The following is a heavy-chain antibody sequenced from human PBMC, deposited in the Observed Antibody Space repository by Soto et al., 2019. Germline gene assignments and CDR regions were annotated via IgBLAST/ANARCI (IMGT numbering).Heavy chain of an antibody. D-gene: IGHD3-22*01. CDR2: MNPNSGNT. V-gene: IGHV1-8*01. CDR3: VGVLDYDSRGPHVER. J-gene: IGHJ1*01. CDR1: GYTFTSYD. Sequence: QVQLVQSGAEVKKPGASVKVSCKASGYTFTSYDINWVRQATGQGLEWMGWMNPNSGNTGYAQKCQGRVPMTSNTSLSTADMGLSSLRSDDTAVYYGVGVLDYDSRGPHVERWGEGTLVTVSS.